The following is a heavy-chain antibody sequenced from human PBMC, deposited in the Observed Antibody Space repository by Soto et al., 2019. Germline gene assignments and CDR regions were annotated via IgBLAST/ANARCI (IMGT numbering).Heavy chain of an antibody. D-gene: IGHD3-22*01. CDR1: GGTFSSYA. CDR3: ARELLDSSGYYYFDY. CDR2: IIPIFGTA. J-gene: IGHJ4*02. Sequence: QVQLVQSGAEVKKPGSSVKVSCKASGGTFSSYAISWVRQAPGQGLEWMGGIIPIFGTANYAQKFQGRVTITADKSTSKAYMELSSLRSEDTAVYYCARELLDSSGYYYFDYWGQGTLVTVSS. V-gene: IGHV1-69*06.